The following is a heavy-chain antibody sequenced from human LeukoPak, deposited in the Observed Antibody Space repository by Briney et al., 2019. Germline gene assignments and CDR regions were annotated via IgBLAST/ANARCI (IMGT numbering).Heavy chain of an antibody. CDR2: ISVYNGNT. J-gene: IGHJ4*02. V-gene: IGHV1-18*01. CDR1: GYTFSIYG. D-gene: IGHD4-23*01. Sequence: ASVRVSCKASGYTFSIYGFSWVRQAPGQGLEWTGWISVYNGNTNYAQKFQGRVTMTTDTSTSTAHMELRSLRSDDTAVYYRARQGYSGHSQGAADYWGQGTLVTVSS. CDR3: ARQGYSGHSQGAADY.